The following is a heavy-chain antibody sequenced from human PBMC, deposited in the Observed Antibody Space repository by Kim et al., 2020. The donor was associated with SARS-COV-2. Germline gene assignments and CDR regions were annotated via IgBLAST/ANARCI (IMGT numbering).Heavy chain of an antibody. J-gene: IGHJ3*02. V-gene: IGHV3-23*01. CDR3: AKSPQSSGDFVVDI. D-gene: IGHD2-15*01. Sequence: ADAVKGRFTLTRDRAQNTLCLQMNSLRVEDTAVYYCAKSPQSSGDFVVDIWGQGTTVTVSS.